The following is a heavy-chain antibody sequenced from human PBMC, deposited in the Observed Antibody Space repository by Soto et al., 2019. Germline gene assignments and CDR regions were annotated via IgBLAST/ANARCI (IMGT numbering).Heavy chain of an antibody. J-gene: IGHJ4*02. CDR3: AKDISLRNFGRFDY. CDR1: GFTFSTYA. Sequence: GGSLRLSCAASGFTFSTYAMSWVRQAPGKGLEWVSAISGSGGGTYYADSVKGRFTISRDNSKNTLYLQMNSLRAEETAVYYCAKDISLRNFGRFDYWGQGTRVTVSS. CDR2: ISGSGGGT. V-gene: IGHV3-23*01. D-gene: IGHD3-9*01.